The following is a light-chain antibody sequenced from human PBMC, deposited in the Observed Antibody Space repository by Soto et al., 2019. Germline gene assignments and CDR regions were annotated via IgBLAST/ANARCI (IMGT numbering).Light chain of an antibody. V-gene: IGLV1-40*01. CDR2: GNS. CDR1: SSNIGAGYD. CDR3: QSYDSSLSALYV. J-gene: IGLJ1*01. Sequence: QSVLTQPPSVSGAPGQRVTISCTGSSSNIGAGYDVHWYQQPPGTATKLLIYGNSNRPSGVPDRFSGSKSGTSASLAITGLQAEDEADYYCQSYDSSLSALYVFGTGTKLTVL.